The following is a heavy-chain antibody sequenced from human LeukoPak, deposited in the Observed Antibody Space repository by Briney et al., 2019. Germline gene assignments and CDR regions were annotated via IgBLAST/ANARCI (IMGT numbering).Heavy chain of an antibody. CDR1: GGSISSSSYY. CDR2: IYYSGST. D-gene: IGHD6-13*01. Sequence: SETLSLTCTVSGGSISSSSYYWGWIRQPPGKGLEWIGSIYYSGSTYYNPSLKSRVTISVDTSKNQFSLKLSSVTAADTAVYYCAREGPAAGPGDEFDIWGQGTMVTVSS. V-gene: IGHV4-39*07. J-gene: IGHJ3*02. CDR3: AREGPAAGPGDEFDI.